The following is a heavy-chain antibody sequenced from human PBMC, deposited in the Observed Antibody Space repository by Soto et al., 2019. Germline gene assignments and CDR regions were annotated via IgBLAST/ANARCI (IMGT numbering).Heavy chain of an antibody. CDR2: ISWNSGSI. Sequence: PGGSLRLSCAASGFTFDDYAMHWVRQAPGKGLEWVSGISWNSGSIYYADSVKGRFTISRDNAKNSLYLQMNSLRDEDTALYYCLCPGHMDVWGQGTTVTVSS. J-gene: IGHJ6*02. V-gene: IGHV3-9*01. CDR1: GFTFDDYA. CDR3: LCPGHMDV.